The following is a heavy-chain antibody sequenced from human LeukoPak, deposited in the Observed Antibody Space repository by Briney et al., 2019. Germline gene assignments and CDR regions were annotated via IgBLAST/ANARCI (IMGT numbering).Heavy chain of an antibody. CDR1: GFTFSSYA. CDR2: ISGSGGST. V-gene: IGHV3-23*01. D-gene: IGHD2-2*01. J-gene: IGHJ4*02. CDR3: AKGGQGVVPAAIAY. Sequence: GGSLRLSCAASGFTFSSYAMSWVRQAPGKGLEWVPAISGSGGSTYYADSVKGRFTISRDNSKNTPYLQMNSLRAEDTAVYYCAKGGQGVVPAAIAYWGQGTLVTVSS.